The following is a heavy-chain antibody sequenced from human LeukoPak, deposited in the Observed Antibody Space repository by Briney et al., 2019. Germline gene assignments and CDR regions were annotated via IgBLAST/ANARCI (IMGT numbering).Heavy chain of an antibody. V-gene: IGHV3-23*01. J-gene: IGHJ4*02. CDR3: AKDYAVGSIDY. Sequence: PGGSLRLSCAASGFTVSGFAMSWIRQAPGKGLEWVSSISRSGESTFYADSVRGRFTISRDNSKNTVSLQMESLRAEDTALYYCAKDYAVGSIDYWGQGTLVTVSS. CDR1: GFTVSGFA. CDR2: ISRSGEST. D-gene: IGHD3-16*01.